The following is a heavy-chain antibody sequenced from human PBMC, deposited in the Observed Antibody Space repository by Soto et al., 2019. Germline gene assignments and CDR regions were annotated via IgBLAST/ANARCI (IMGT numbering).Heavy chain of an antibody. Sequence: EVQLVESGGGLVKPGGSLRLSCTGSGFPFSAYNINWVRQAPGQGLEWVSSITVGSSHIYQPNSMKGLFTISRDDAKNSVYLQIDSLRDEDTALYYCSRSPEVGVRGAYWGQGTLVTVSS. D-gene: IGHD2-15*01. CDR1: GFPFSAYN. V-gene: IGHV3-21*01. CDR2: ITVGSSHI. CDR3: SRSPEVGVRGAY. J-gene: IGHJ4*02.